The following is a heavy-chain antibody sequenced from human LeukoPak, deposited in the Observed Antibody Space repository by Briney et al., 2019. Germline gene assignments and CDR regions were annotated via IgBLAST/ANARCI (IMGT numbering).Heavy chain of an antibody. V-gene: IGHV4-59*01. D-gene: IGHD3-9*01. J-gene: IGHJ6*02. Sequence: SETLSLTCTVSGGSISSYYWSWIRQPPGKGLEWIGYIYYSGSTNYNPSLKSRVTLSVDTSKNQFSLKLSSVTAADTAVYYCVRDGVATYYDILTGFLMRSDQYYYGMDVWGQGTTVTVSS. CDR2: IYYSGST. CDR1: GGSISSYY. CDR3: VRDGVATYYDILTGFLMRSDQYYYGMDV.